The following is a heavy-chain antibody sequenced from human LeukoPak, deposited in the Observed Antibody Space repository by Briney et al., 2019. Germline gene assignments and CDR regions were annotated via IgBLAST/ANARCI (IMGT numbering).Heavy chain of an antibody. J-gene: IGHJ4*02. CDR1: GYTFTGYY. Sequence: ASVKVSCKASGYTFTGYYMHWVRQAHGQGLEWMGWINPNSGGTNYAQKFQGRVTMTRDTSISTAYMELSRLRSDDTAVYYCARVSNYYDSSGYPSADYWGQGTLVTVSS. D-gene: IGHD3-22*01. V-gene: IGHV1-2*02. CDR3: ARVSNYYDSSGYPSADY. CDR2: INPNSGGT.